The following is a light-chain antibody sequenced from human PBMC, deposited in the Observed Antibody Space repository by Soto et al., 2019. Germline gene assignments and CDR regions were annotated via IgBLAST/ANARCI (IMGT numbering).Light chain of an antibody. J-gene: IGKJ5*01. V-gene: IGKV4-1*01. Sequence: DIVMTQSPDSLAVSLGERATINCKSSQSILSSSNNKNSLAWFQQQPGQPPKLLIYWASTRESGVPDRFSGSGSGIDFTLTISSLQAEDVAVYYCQQYYSSVVTFGQGTRLEIK. CDR2: WAS. CDR3: QQYYSSVVT. CDR1: QSILSSSNNKNS.